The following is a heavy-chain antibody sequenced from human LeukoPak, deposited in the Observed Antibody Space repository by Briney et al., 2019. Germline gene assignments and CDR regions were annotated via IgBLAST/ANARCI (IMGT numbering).Heavy chain of an antibody. J-gene: IGHJ4*02. Sequence: GGSLRLSCAASGFTLSNYWMSWVRQAPGKGLEWVADIQPDGSEKYYVDSVKGRFTISRDNARNSLYLQLNSLRAEDTAFYYCARDSGNYFLDYWGQGTLVTVSS. CDR3: ARDSGNYFLDY. V-gene: IGHV3-7*01. CDR2: IQPDGSEK. D-gene: IGHD1-26*01. CDR1: GFTLSNYW.